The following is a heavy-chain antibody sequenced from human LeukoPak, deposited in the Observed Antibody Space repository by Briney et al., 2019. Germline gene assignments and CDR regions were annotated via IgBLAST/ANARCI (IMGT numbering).Heavy chain of an antibody. J-gene: IGHJ4*02. Sequence: PGGSLTLSCAASGFSFSDYWVTWVRQAPGAGLEFVANINPDGTATYYADPVKGRFTISRDNAKNLVYLQMNSLRAEDTAVYHCGRFGYVAGVDLWGQGTLVTVSS. CDR1: GFSFSDYW. CDR3: GRFGYVAGVDL. V-gene: IGHV3-7*01. D-gene: IGHD6-19*01. CDR2: INPDGTAT.